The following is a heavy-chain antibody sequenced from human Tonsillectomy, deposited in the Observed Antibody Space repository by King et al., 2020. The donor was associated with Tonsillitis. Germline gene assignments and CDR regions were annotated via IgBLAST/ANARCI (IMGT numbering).Heavy chain of an antibody. D-gene: IGHD2-21*02. CDR1: GFTFDDYG. CDR2: INWNGGST. V-gene: IGHV3-20*04. Sequence: VQLVESGGGVVRPGGSLRLSCAASGFTFDDYGMSWVRQVPGKGLEWVSGINWNGGSTGYAYSVKGGFPISRDNAKNSLYLQMNSLRAEDTALYYCARVGAHIVVGTAIPSRFEYWGQGTLVTVSS. CDR3: ARVGAHIVVGTAIPSRFEY. J-gene: IGHJ4*01.